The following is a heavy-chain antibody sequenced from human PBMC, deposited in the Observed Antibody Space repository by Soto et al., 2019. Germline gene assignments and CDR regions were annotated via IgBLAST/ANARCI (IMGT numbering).Heavy chain of an antibody. CDR2: ISGSGGSP. D-gene: IGHD3-16*01. CDR3: AKWGVERPFDACDI. J-gene: IGHJ3*02. Sequence: EVQLLESGGGLVQPGGSLRLSCAASGFIFSNYAMSWVRQAPGKGLEWVSIISGSGGSPYYADSVKGRFTISGDNSKNTLYLQVNSLRAEDTAVYYCAKWGVERPFDACDIWGQGTMVAVCS. CDR1: GFIFSNYA. V-gene: IGHV3-23*01.